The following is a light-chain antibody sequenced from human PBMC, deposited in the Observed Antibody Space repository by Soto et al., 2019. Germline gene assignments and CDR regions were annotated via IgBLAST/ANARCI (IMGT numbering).Light chain of an antibody. CDR2: WSS. Sequence: DIVMTQSPDSLAVSLGERATINCKSSQSVLYSSNNKNYLAWYQQKPGQPPKLLFYWSSTREPGVPDRFSGSGSGTDFTLTINRLEPEDFAVYYCQWSGGSVSFGGGTKVE. V-gene: IGKV4-1*01. CDR1: QSVLYSSNNKNY. CDR3: QWSGGSVS. J-gene: IGKJ4*01.